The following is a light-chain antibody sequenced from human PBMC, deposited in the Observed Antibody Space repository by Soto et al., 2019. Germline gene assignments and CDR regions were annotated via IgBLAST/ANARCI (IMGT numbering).Light chain of an antibody. CDR2: GAS. Sequence: EIVLTQSPGALSLSPWERATLSCRASQSVSSSYLAWYQQKPGQAPRLLIYGASSRATGIPDRFSGSGSGTDFTLTISRLEPEDFSVFYCQQYGRLPFTFGQGTRLEI. J-gene: IGKJ5*01. CDR1: QSVSSSY. V-gene: IGKV3-20*01. CDR3: QQYGRLPFT.